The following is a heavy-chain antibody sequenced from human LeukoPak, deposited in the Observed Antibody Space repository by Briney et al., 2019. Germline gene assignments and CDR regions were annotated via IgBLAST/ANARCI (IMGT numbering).Heavy chain of an antibody. J-gene: IGHJ6*02. Sequence: SETLSLTCTVSGGSISSYYWSWIRQPPGKGLEWIGYIYYSGSTNYNPSLKSRVTISVDTSKNQFSLKLSSVTAADTAVYYCARLGPYILTGRRPYYYYGMDVWGQGTTVTVSS. CDR2: IYYSGST. D-gene: IGHD3-9*01. V-gene: IGHV4-59*08. CDR1: GGSISSYY. CDR3: ARLGPYILTGRRPYYYYGMDV.